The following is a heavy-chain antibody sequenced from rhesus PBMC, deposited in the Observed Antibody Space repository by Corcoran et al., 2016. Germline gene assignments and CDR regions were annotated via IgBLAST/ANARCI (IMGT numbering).Heavy chain of an antibody. D-gene: IGHD4-23*01. J-gene: IGHJ4*01. CDR1: GGSISSNY. CDR2: IYGGGGST. V-gene: IGHV4-160*01. Sequence: QVQLQESGPGLVKPSETLSLTCAVSGGSISSNYWSWIRPSPGKGLEWIGYIYGGGGSTSYNPSLKSRVTISKDTSKNQFFLKRSSVTAADTAVYYCARDRGTVSYFDYWGQGVLVTVSS. CDR3: ARDRGTVSYFDY.